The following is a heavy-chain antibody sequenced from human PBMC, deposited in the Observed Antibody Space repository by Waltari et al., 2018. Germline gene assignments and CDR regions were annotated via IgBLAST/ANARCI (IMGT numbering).Heavy chain of an antibody. V-gene: IGHV1-24*01. Sequence: QVQLVQSGAEVRRPGASVKVSCKVSGYPLTELSIHWVRQAPGKGLEWMGGFDPEDGETIYAQKFHGRVTMTEDTSTDTAYMELSNLRSEDTAVYYCATDRAVAGIGYYFDYWGQGTLVTVS. D-gene: IGHD6-19*01. CDR1: GYPLTELS. CDR2: FDPEDGET. CDR3: ATDRAVAGIGYYFDY. J-gene: IGHJ4*02.